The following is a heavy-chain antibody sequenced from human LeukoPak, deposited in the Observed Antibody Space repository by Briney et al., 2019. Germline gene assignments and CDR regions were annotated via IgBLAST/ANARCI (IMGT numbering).Heavy chain of an antibody. Sequence: SSVKVSCKASGGTFSSYTISWVRQAPGQGLEWMGRIIPILGIANYAQKFQGRVTITADKSTSAAYMELSSLRSEDTAVYYCARDVGATPQASYWGQGTLVTVSS. V-gene: IGHV1-69*04. D-gene: IGHD1-26*01. CDR3: ARDVGATPQASY. J-gene: IGHJ4*02. CDR2: IIPILGIA. CDR1: GGTFSSYT.